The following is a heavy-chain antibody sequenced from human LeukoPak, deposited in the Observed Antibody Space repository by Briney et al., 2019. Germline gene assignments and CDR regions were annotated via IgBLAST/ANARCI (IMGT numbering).Heavy chain of an antibody. V-gene: IGHV1-2*02. CDR3: ARGAQVTIFGVAHNWFDP. J-gene: IGHJ5*02. D-gene: IGHD3-3*01. Sequence: WASVKVSCKASGYTFTGYYMHWVRQAPGQGLEWMGWINPNSGGTNYAQKFQGRVTMTRDTSISTAYMELTRLRSDDTAVYYCARGAQVTIFGVAHNWFDPWGQGTLVTVSS. CDR1: GYTFTGYY. CDR2: INPNSGGT.